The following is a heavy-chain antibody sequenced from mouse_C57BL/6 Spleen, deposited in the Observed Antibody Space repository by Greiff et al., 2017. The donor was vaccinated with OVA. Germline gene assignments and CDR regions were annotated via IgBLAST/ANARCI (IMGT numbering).Heavy chain of an antibody. D-gene: IGHD4-1*01. CDR1: GFTFSSYT. Sequence: EVQGVESGGGLVKPGGSLKLSCAASGFTFSSYTMSWVRQTPEKRLEWVAIISGGGGNTNYPDKVKGRFTISRDNAKNTLYLQMSSLRSEDTALEYCARREESGTRAMDYWGQGTSVTVSS. J-gene: IGHJ4*01. V-gene: IGHV5-9*01. CDR2: ISGGGGNT. CDR3: ARREESGTRAMDY.